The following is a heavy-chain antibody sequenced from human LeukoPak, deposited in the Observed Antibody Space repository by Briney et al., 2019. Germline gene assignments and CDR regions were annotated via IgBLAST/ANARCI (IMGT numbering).Heavy chain of an antibody. Sequence: ASVNVSCKASGGTFSSYAISWVRQAPGQGLEWMGGIIPIFGTANYAQKFQGRVTITADESTSTAYMELSSLRSEDTAVYYCATGYCSSTSCPRDYWYFDLWGRGTLVTVSS. CDR2: IIPIFGTA. J-gene: IGHJ2*01. D-gene: IGHD2-2*01. CDR1: GGTFSSYA. CDR3: ATGYCSSTSCPRDYWYFDL. V-gene: IGHV1-69*13.